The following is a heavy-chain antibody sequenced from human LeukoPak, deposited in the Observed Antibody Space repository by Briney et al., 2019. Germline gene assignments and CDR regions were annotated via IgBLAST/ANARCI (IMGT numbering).Heavy chain of an antibody. V-gene: IGHV4-39*01. CDR1: GGSISSSSYY. J-gene: IGHJ4*02. Sequence: PSETLSLTCTVSGGSISSSSYYWGWIRQPPGKGLEWIGSMYYSGNTYYNPSLKSRTTISIDRTKNQFSLKLSSVTAADTAVYYCARHGPQTALDYWGQGTLVTVSS. CDR2: MYYSGNT. CDR3: ARHGPQTALDY. D-gene: IGHD2-21*02.